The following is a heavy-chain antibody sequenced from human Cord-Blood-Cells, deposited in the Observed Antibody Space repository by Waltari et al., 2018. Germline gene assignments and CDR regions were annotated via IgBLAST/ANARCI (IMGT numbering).Heavy chain of an antibody. CDR2: IFSNDEK. J-gene: IGHJ3*02. CDR1: GFSLSNARMG. D-gene: IGHD5-18*01. Sequence: QVTLKESGPVLVKPTETLTLTCTVSGFSLSNARMGVSWIRQPPGKPLEWLAHIFSNDEKSYSTSLKSRLTISKDTSKSQVVLTMTNMDPVDTATYYCARIPRVGRGYSYGGAFDIWGQGTMVTVSS. V-gene: IGHV2-26*01. CDR3: ARIPRVGRGYSYGGAFDI.